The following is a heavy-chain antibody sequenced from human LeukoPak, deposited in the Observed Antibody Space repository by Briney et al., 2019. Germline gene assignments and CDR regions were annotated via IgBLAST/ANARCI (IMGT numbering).Heavy chain of an antibody. V-gene: IGHV1-2*02. J-gene: IGHJ5*02. Sequence: ASVKVSCKASGYTFTGYYVHWVRQAPGQGLEWMGWINGNSGGTNYAQKFQGRVTMTRDTSISTAYMELSRLRSDDTAVYYCARDLFTTTVTSLNRDWFDPWGQGILVTVSS. CDR2: INGNSGGT. D-gene: IGHD4-17*01. CDR3: ARDLFTTTVTSLNRDWFDP. CDR1: GYTFTGYY.